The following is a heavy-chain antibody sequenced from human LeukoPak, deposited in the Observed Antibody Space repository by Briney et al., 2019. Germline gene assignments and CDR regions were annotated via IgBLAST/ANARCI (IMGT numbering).Heavy chain of an antibody. CDR2: IYYGGST. J-gene: IGHJ4*02. CDR1: GGSISRYF. D-gene: IGHD3-3*01. V-gene: IGHV4-59*01. Sequence: SETLSLTCTVSGGSISRYFWTWIRQPPGKGLECIGYIYYGGSTHYNPSLKSRVAMSVDTSKNQFSLKLSSVTAADTAVYYCARVFWSGYFNLDSYYFDYWGQGTLVTVSS. CDR3: ARVFWSGYFNLDSYYFDY.